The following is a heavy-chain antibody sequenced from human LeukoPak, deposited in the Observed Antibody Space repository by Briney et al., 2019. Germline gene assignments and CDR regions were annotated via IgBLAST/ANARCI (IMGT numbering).Heavy chain of an antibody. CDR3: ARDRVLIDSSGWYAWFDP. CDR1: GGTFSSYA. D-gene: IGHD6-19*01. CDR2: IIPIFGTA. Sequence: SVKVSCKASGGTFSSYAISWVRQAPGQGLEWMGGIIPIFGTANYAQKFQGRVTITTDESTSTAYMELSSLRSEDTAVYYCARDRVLIDSSGWYAWFDPWGQGTLVTVSS. V-gene: IGHV1-69*05. J-gene: IGHJ5*02.